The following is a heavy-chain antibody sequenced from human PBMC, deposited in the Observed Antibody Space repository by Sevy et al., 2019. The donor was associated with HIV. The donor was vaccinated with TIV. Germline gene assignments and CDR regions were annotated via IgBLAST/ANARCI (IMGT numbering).Heavy chain of an antibody. D-gene: IGHD6-19*01. Sequence: SETLSLTCTVSGGSISSYYWSWIRQPAGKGLEWIGRIYTSGSTNYNPSLKSRVTMSVDTSKNQFSLKLSSVTAADTAVYYCARDAPYIAVPGLYYYYGMDVWGQGTTVTVSS. CDR2: IYTSGST. CDR1: GGSISSYY. CDR3: ARDAPYIAVPGLYYYYGMDV. J-gene: IGHJ6*02. V-gene: IGHV4-4*07.